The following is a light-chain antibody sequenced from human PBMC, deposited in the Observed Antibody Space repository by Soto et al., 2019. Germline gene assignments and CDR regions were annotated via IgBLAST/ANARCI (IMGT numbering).Light chain of an antibody. V-gene: IGLV2-14*01. CDR3: SSYTSSSTLYV. CDR2: EVS. J-gene: IGLJ1*01. Sequence: QSVLTQPASVSGSPGQSITISCAGTSSDIGGYNYVSWYQQHPGKAPKVMIYEVSNRPSGVSIRFSGSKSGNTASLTISGLQAEDEADYYCSSYTSSSTLYVLGSGTKVTVL. CDR1: SSDIGGYNY.